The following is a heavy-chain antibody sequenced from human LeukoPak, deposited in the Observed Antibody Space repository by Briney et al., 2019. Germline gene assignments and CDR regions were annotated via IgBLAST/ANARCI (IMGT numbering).Heavy chain of an antibody. J-gene: IGHJ6*02. CDR3: ARDISGYDFWSGYWAPGYYYYGMDV. CDR1: GYTFTSYG. Sequence: ASVTVSCTASGYTFTSYGISWVRQAPGQGLEWMGWISAYNGNTNYAQKLQGRVTMTTDTSTSTAYMELRSLRSDDTAVYYCARDISGYDFWSGYWAPGYYYYGMDVWGQGTTVTVSS. CDR2: ISAYNGNT. D-gene: IGHD3-3*01. V-gene: IGHV1-18*01.